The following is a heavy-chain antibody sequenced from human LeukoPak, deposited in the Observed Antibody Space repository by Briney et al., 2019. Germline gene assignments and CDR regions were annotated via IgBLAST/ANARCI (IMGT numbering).Heavy chain of an antibody. CDR3: ARGLSSPTLYYYYYMDV. J-gene: IGHJ6*03. D-gene: IGHD6-13*01. V-gene: IGHV4-59*01. CDR1: GGSITGDY. CDR2: IYDSGST. Sequence: SETLSLTCTVSGGSITGDYWNWTRQPPGKGLEWIAYIYDSGSTNYNPSLKSRVTISKDTSKNQFSLELNSVTAADTAVYYCARGLSSPTLYYYYYMDVWGKGTTVTVSS.